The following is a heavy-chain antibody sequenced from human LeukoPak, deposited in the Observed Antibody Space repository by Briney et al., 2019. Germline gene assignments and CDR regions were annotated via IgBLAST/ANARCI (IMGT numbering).Heavy chain of an antibody. Sequence: GRSLRLSCAASGFTFSSYAMSWVRQAPGKGLEWVSAISGSGGSTYYADSVKGRFTISRDNSKNTLSLQVNSLRSEDTAVYFCAKGDYGGNSHTFDIWGQGTMVTVSS. V-gene: IGHV3-23*01. J-gene: IGHJ3*02. D-gene: IGHD4-23*01. CDR1: GFTFSSYA. CDR3: AKGDYGGNSHTFDI. CDR2: ISGSGGST.